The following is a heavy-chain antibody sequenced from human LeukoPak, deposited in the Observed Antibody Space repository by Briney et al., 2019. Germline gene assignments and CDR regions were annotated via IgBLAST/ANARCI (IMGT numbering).Heavy chain of an antibody. Sequence: PGGSLRLSCAASGFTFSDYYMSWIRQAPGKGLEWVSYISSSGSTIYYADSVKGRFTISRDNAKNSLYLQMNSLRAEDTAVYYCARDITYYYGSGRHYGMDVWGQGTTVTVSS. CDR2: ISSSGSTI. CDR3: ARDITYYYGSGRHYGMDV. D-gene: IGHD3-10*01. CDR1: GFTFSDYY. J-gene: IGHJ6*02. V-gene: IGHV3-11*01.